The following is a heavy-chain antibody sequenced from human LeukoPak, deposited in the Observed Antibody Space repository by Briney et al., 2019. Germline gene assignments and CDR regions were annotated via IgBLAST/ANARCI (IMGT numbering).Heavy chain of an antibody. D-gene: IGHD3-10*01. CDR1: GFIFSSYA. Sequence: GGSLRLSCAASGFIFSSYAMQWVRQAPGKGLEWVAVISYDGSNKYYADSVKGRFTISRDISKNTLYLQMNSLRAEDTAVHYCARGSPLLWFGEYYGMDVWGKGTTVTVSS. J-gene: IGHJ6*04. CDR3: ARGSPLLWFGEYYGMDV. V-gene: IGHV3-30*04. CDR2: ISYDGSNK.